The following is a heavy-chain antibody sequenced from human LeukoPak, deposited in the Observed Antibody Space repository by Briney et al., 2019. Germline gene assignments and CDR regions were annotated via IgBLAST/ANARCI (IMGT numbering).Heavy chain of an antibody. CDR1: GFTFSTYW. CDR2: IKEDGSEK. D-gene: IGHD4-23*01. CDR3: ARGGAAGGKFQY. V-gene: IGHV3-7*01. J-gene: IGHJ4*02. Sequence: GSLRLSCAASGFTFSTYWMRWVRQAPGKGLEWVANIKEDGSEKYYVDSVKGRFTISRDNAKNSLYLQMNSLRAEDTAVYYCARGGAAGGKFQYWGQGTLVTVSS.